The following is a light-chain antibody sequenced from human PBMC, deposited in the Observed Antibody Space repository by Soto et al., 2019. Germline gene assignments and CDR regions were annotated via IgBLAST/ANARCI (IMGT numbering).Light chain of an antibody. CDR3: QQYNAWPLT. CDR2: VAS. Sequence: EIVMTQSPATLSVSPGERVTLSCRASQSVNSNLAWYQQKPGQTPKLLIYVASTRATGSPARFSGSGSGTEFTLTISSLQSADFAIYYCQQYNAWPLTFGGGTKVEFK. CDR1: QSVNSN. J-gene: IGKJ4*01. V-gene: IGKV3-15*01.